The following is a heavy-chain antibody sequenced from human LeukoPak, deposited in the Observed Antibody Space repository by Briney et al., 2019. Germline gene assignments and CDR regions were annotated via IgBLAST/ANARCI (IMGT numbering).Heavy chain of an antibody. J-gene: IGHJ5*02. CDR1: GFTFTAYY. CDR3: AKGRVVAGTKTLGYHWFDP. CDR2: INPNTGGA. D-gene: IGHD6-19*01. Sequence: ASVKVSCKASGFTFTAYYMQWVRQAPGQGHEWMGWINPNTGGAKYAQKFQGRLTMTRDTSINTVYMGLSRLRSGDTAVYFCAKGRVVAGTKTLGYHWFDPWGQGTLVTVSS. V-gene: IGHV1-2*02.